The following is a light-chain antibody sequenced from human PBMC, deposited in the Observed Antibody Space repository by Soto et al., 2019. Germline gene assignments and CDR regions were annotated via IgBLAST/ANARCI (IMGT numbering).Light chain of an antibody. CDR1: SSDVGGYNF. J-gene: IGLJ2*01. CDR2: EVS. V-gene: IGLV2-14*01. Sequence: QSALTQPASVSGSPGQSITFSCTGTSSDVGGYNFVSWYQHHPGKAPKLIIYEVSNRPSGVSNRFSASKSGNTASLTISGLQAEDEADYYCSSYTNSSTLVGFGGGTKVNVL. CDR3: SSYTNSSTLVG.